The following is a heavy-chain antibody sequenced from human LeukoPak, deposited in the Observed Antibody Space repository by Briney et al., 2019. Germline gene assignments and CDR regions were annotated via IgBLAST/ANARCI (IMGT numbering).Heavy chain of an antibody. CDR2: IYYSGST. V-gene: IGHV4-39*01. CDR3: ARTLRIAAATYPFDP. D-gene: IGHD6-13*01. J-gene: IGHJ5*02. Sequence: PSETLSLTCTVSGGSISSSSYYWGWIRQPPGKGQEWIGSIYYSGSTYYNPSLKSRVTISVDTSKNQFSLKLSSVTAADTAVYYCARTLRIAAATYPFDPWGQGTLVTVSS. CDR1: GGSISSSSYY.